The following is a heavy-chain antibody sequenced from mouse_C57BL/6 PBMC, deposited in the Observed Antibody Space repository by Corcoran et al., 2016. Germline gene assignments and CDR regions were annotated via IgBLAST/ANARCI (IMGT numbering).Heavy chain of an antibody. CDR2: INTYSGVP. CDR3: ARRLTGYCDY. V-gene: IGHV9-3*01. CDR1: GYTFTTYG. Sequence: QIQLVQSGPELKKPGETVKISCKASGYTFTTYGMSWVKQAPGKGLKWMGWINTYSGVPTYADDFKGRFAFSLETSASTAYLQINNLKNEDTATYFCARRLTGYCDYWGPGTTLTVSS. J-gene: IGHJ2*01. D-gene: IGHD4-1*01.